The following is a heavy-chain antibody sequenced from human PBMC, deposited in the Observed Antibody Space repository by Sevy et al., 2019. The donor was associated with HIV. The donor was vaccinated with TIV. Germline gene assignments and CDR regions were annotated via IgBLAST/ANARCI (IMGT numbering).Heavy chain of an antibody. CDR3: AHARGLYGYYYGMDV. CDR1: GVTFSSYG. V-gene: IGHV3-30*03. CDR2: ISYDGSKK. Sequence: GGSLRLSCAASGVTFSSYGMHWVRQAPGKGLEWVAVISYDGSKKNHAESMKGRFTISRDNSKNTLYLEMSSLRPEDTDVYYGAHARGLYGYYYGMDVWGQGTTVTVSS. J-gene: IGHJ6*02. D-gene: IGHD3-3*01.